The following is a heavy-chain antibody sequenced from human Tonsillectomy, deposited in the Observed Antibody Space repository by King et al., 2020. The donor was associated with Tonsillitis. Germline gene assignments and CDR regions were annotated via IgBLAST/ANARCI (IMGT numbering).Heavy chain of an antibody. Sequence: VQLVESGGGVVQPGRSLRLSCAASGFTFSNYGMNWVRQAPGKGLEWVAVISCDGSNKSYAASVKGRFTISRDNSKNTPYLQMNSLRAEDTAVYYCAKVLVSWSVYYTPDYWGQGTLVTVSS. D-gene: IGHD3-3*01. V-gene: IGHV3-30*18. CDR1: GFTFSNYG. CDR2: ISCDGSNK. CDR3: AKVLVSWSVYYTPDY. J-gene: IGHJ4*02.